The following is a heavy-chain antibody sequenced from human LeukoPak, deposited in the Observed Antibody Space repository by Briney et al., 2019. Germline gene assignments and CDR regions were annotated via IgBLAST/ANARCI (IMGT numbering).Heavy chain of an antibody. CDR3: AKDLGVQLWLVIDY. V-gene: IGHV3-33*06. CDR2: IWYDGSNK. J-gene: IGHJ4*02. CDR1: GFTFSSYG. D-gene: IGHD5-18*01. Sequence: PGGSLRLSCAASGFTFSSYGMHWVRQAPGKGLEWVAVIWYDGSNKYSADSVKGRFTISRDNSKNTLYLQMNSLRAEDTAVYYCAKDLGVQLWLVIDYWGQGTLVTVSS.